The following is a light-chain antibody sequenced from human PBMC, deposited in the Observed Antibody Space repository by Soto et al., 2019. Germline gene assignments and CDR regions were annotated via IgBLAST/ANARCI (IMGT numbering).Light chain of an antibody. Sequence: QSVLTQPASVSGSPGQSITISCTGTSSDVGGYNYVSWYQQLPGKAPKLMIYDVNNRPSGVSNRFSGSKSGNTASLTISGLQAEDEADYYCSSYIGSSTFVFGTGTKVTVL. CDR1: SSDVGGYNY. CDR2: DVN. J-gene: IGLJ1*01. CDR3: SSYIGSSTFV. V-gene: IGLV2-14*01.